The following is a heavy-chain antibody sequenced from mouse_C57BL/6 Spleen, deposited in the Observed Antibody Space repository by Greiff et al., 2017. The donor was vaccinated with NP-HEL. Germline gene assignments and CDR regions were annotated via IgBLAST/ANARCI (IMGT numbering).Heavy chain of an antibody. Sequence: QVQLQQSGAELVRPGTSVKLSCKASGYTFTSYWMHWVKQRPGQGLEWIGVIDPSDSYTNYNQKLKGKATLTVDTSSSTAYMQLSSLTSEDSAVYYCASDGYYHFDYWGQGTTLTVSS. V-gene: IGHV1-59*01. J-gene: IGHJ2*01. CDR1: GYTFTSYW. D-gene: IGHD2-3*01. CDR3: ASDGYYHFDY. CDR2: IDPSDSYT.